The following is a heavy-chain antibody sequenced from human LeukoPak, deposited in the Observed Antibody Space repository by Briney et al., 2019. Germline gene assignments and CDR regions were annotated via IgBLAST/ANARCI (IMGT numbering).Heavy chain of an antibody. D-gene: IGHD1-1*01. Sequence: GGSLRLSCAASGFTFSSYGMHWVRQAPGKGLEWVAVIWYDGSNKYYADSVKGRFTISRDNSKNTLYLQMNSLRAEDTAVYYCARDLFPLAEVHHLFDYWGQGTLVTVSS. CDR1: GFTFSSYG. V-gene: IGHV3-33*01. CDR3: ARDLFPLAEVHHLFDY. CDR2: IWYDGSNK. J-gene: IGHJ4*02.